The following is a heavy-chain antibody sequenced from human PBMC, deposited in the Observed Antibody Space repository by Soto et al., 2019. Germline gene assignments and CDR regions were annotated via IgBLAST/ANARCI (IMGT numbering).Heavy chain of an antibody. CDR2: IYYSGST. Sequence: SETLSLTCTVSGGSISSYYWSWIRQPPGKGLEWIGYIYYSGSTNYNPSLKSRVTISVDTSKYQFSLKLSSVTAADTAVYYCATSYGNAWYTYWGQGTQVTVSS. V-gene: IGHV4-59*08. CDR1: GGSISSYY. D-gene: IGHD6-13*01. J-gene: IGHJ4*02. CDR3: ATSYGNAWYTY.